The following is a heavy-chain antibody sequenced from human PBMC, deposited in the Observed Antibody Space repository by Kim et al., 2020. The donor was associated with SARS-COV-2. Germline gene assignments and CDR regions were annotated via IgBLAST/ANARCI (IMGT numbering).Heavy chain of an antibody. Sequence: DSVKGRFTISRDNAKNSLYLQMNSLRAEDTAVYYCAREFGDSSPTNWFDPWGQGTLVTVSS. CDR3: AREFGDSSPTNWFDP. V-gene: IGHV3-48*03. J-gene: IGHJ5*02. D-gene: IGHD3-22*01.